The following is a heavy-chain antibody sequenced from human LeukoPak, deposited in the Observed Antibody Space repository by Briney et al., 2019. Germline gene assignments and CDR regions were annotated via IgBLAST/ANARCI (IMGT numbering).Heavy chain of an antibody. Sequence: GGSLRFSCAASGFTSSSYWMSWLRQAPGKGLEWVANIKQDGSEKYYVDSVKGRFTISRDNAKNSLYLQMNSMRAEDTAVYYCARDLVGATSYWGQGTLVTVFS. J-gene: IGHJ4*01. CDR3: ARDLVGATSY. CDR1: GFTSSSYW. V-gene: IGHV3-7*01. D-gene: IGHD1-26*01. CDR2: IKQDGSEK.